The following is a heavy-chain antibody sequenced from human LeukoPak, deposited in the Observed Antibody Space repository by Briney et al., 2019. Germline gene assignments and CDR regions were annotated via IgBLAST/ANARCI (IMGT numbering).Heavy chain of an antibody. D-gene: IGHD3-10*01. J-gene: IGHJ6*02. CDR3: TRHDVVPVIGHGMAV. CDR2: ISPTGYT. CDR1: GASIGSYY. V-gene: IGHV4-59*08. Sequence: SETLSLTCTVSGASIGSYYWSWIRQPPEKGLEWIGYISPTGYTLYTPSLKSRVTISRDTSENQFSLILRSVTAADTAVYYCTRHDVVPVIGHGMAVWGQGTTVTVSS.